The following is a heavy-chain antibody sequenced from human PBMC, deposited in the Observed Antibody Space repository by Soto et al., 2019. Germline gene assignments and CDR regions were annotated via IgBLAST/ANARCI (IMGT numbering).Heavy chain of an antibody. CDR1: GFTSSSYG. CDR3: ARDCSSTSCFDY. CDR2: IWYDGSNK. Sequence: QVQLVESGGGVVQPGRSLRLSCAASGFTSSSYGMHWVRQAPGKGLEWVAVIWYDGSNKYYADSVKGRFTISRDNSKNTLYLQMNSLRAEDTAVYYCARDCSSTSCFDYWGQGTLVTVSS. D-gene: IGHD2-2*01. J-gene: IGHJ4*02. V-gene: IGHV3-33*01.